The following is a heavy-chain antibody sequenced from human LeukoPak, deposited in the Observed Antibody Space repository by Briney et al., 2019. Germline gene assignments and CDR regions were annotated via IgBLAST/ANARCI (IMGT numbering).Heavy chain of an antibody. CDR3: ARAVMVQGVIRPFDY. J-gene: IGHJ4*02. CDR1: GYSFTSYW. D-gene: IGHD3-10*01. V-gene: IGHV5-51*01. Sequence: GESLKISCKGSGYSFTSYWIGWVRQMPGKGLEWMGIIYPGDSDTRYSPSFQGQVTISADKSISTAYLQWSSLKASDTAMYYCARAVMVQGVIRPFDYWGQGTLVTVSS. CDR2: IYPGDSDT.